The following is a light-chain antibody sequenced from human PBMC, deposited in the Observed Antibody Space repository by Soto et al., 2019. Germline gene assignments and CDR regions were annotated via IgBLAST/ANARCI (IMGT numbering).Light chain of an antibody. CDR2: RNN. J-gene: IGLJ2*01. CDR1: SSNIGSKF. CDR3: ASWDDSLNTYVV. Sequence: QPVLTQPPSASGTPGQSVTIPCSGSSSNIGSKFVYWFQQLPGTAPKLLIYRNNQRPSGVPDRFSGSKSGTSASLAISVLRSEDEADYFCASWDDSLNTYVVFGGGTKLTVL. V-gene: IGLV1-47*01.